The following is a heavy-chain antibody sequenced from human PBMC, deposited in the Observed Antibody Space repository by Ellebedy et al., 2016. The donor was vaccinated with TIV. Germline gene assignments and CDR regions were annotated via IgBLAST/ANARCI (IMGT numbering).Heavy chain of an antibody. CDR3: ARVLGGAFDI. J-gene: IGHJ3*02. D-gene: IGHD3-10*01. Sequence: GESLKISCAASGFTVSSNYMSWVRQAPGKGLEWVSVIYSGGSTYYADSVKGRFTISRDNSKNTLYLQMNSLRAEDTAVYYCARVLGGAFDIWGQGTMVTVSS. CDR2: IYSGGST. CDR1: GFTVSSNY. V-gene: IGHV3-53*01.